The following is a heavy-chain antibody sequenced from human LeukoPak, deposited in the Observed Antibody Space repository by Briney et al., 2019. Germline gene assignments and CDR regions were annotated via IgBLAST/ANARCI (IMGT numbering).Heavy chain of an antibody. CDR1: GFTFSSYS. Sequence: GGSLRLSCAASGFTFSSYSMNWVRQAPGKGLEWVSSISSSSSYIYYADSVKGRFTISRDNAKNSLYLQMNSLRAEDTAVYYCAREVAVAAHHDAFDIWSQGTMVTVSS. CDR3: AREVAVAAHHDAFDI. J-gene: IGHJ3*02. V-gene: IGHV3-21*01. CDR2: ISSSSSYI. D-gene: IGHD6-19*01.